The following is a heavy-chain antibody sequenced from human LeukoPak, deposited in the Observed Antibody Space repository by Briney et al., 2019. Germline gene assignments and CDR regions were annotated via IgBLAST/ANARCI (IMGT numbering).Heavy chain of an antibody. Sequence: GGSLRLSCVASGFTFSSYWMSWVRQAPGKGLEWVADIKEDGSEKYYVDSVKGRFTISRDNAKNSLYLQMNSLRAEDTAVYYCALNPDYYGSGSFDYWGRGTLVTVSS. J-gene: IGHJ4*02. CDR2: IKEDGSEK. CDR1: GFTFSSYW. CDR3: ALNPDYYGSGSFDY. V-gene: IGHV3-7*01. D-gene: IGHD3-10*01.